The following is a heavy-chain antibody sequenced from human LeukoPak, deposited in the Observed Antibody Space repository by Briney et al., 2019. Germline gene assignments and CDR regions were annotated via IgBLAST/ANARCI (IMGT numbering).Heavy chain of an antibody. V-gene: IGHV3-21*01. CDR1: GFTFSSYS. CDR2: ISGSSSDI. Sequence: GGSLRLSCAASGFTFSSYSMNWVRQAPGKGVEWVSSISGSSSDIYYADSVKGRFTISRDNSKNSLYLQMKSLRAEDTALYYCARRGYHDYSGFDYWGQGTLVTVSS. J-gene: IGHJ4*02. CDR3: ARRGYHDYSGFDY. D-gene: IGHD1-26*01.